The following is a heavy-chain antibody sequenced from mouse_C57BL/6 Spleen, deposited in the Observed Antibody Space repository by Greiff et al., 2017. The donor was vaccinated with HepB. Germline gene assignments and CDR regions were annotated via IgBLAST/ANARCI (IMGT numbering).Heavy chain of an antibody. CDR2: SRNKANDYTT. J-gene: IGHJ3*01. Sequence: EVQVVESGGGLVQSGRSLRLSCATSGFTFSDFYMEWVRQAPGKGLEWIAASRNKANDYTTEYSASVKGRFIVSRDTSQSILYLQMNALRAEDTAIYYCARDAWVPFAYWGQGTLVTVSA. CDR1: GFTFSDFY. D-gene: IGHD2-14*01. CDR3: ARDAWVPFAY. V-gene: IGHV7-1*01.